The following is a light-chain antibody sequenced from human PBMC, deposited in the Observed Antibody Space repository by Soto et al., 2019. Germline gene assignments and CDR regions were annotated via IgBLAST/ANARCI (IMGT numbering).Light chain of an antibody. CDR3: LQYNNWWT. J-gene: IGKJ1*01. Sequence: DMVMPQSPATLSVSPGERSTLSGRASQSVSSSLAWYQQKPGRSPRPLIYGASTRAIGIPARFSGSGSGTEFTLTISSLQSEDFAVYYCLQYNNWWTVGKGNKVDIK. V-gene: IGKV3-15*01. CDR1: QSVSSS. CDR2: GAS.